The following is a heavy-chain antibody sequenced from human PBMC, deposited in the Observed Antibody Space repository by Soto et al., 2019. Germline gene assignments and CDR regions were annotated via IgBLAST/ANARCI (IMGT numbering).Heavy chain of an antibody. J-gene: IGHJ4*02. D-gene: IGHD3-10*01. CDR3: ARWGSGAEGFGEEGGH. V-gene: IGHV3-66*01. Sequence: EVQLVESGGGLVQPGGSLRLSCAASGFTVSSNYMSWVRQAPGKGLEWVSVIYSGGSTYYADSVKGRFTISRDNSKNTLYLQMNSLRAEETAVYYCARWGSGAEGFGEEGGHWGQGTLVTVSS. CDR1: GFTVSSNY. CDR2: IYSGGST.